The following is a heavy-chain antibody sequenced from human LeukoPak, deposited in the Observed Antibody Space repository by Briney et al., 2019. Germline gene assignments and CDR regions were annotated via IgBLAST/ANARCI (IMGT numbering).Heavy chain of an antibody. Sequence: GGSLRLSCADSGFPFSRYWMHWVRQTPGKGLVWVSCISVDGSVTRYSDCVKGRFTISRDNTKSTLYLQMHSLSAEDTAVYYWATAGGGGRRMGFDPWGQGTLVTVSS. D-gene: IGHD2-15*01. CDR2: ISVDGSVT. CDR3: ATAGGGGRRMGFDP. V-gene: IGHV3-74*01. CDR1: GFPFSRYW. J-gene: IGHJ5*02.